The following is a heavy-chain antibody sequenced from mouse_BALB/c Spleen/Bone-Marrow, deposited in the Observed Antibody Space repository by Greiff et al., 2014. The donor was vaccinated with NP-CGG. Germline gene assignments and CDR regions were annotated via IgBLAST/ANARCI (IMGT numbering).Heavy chain of an antibody. J-gene: IGHJ4*01. CDR2: IYPGDGDT. CDR3: AREGWDEDYAMDY. Sequence: QVHVKQSGAELARPGASVKLSCKASGYTFTSYWMQWVKQRPGQGLEWIGAIYPGDGDTRYTQKFKGKATLTADKSSSTAYMQLSSLASEDSAVYYCAREGWDEDYAMDYWGQGTSVTVSS. CDR1: GYTFTSYW. V-gene: IGHV1-87*01. D-gene: IGHD4-1*01.